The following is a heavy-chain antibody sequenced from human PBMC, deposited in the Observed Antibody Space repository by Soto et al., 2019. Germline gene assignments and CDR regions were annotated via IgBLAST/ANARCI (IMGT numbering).Heavy chain of an antibody. D-gene: IGHD4-17*01. V-gene: IGHV4-38-2*01. CDR2: INRSEKT. CDR1: GYSVSDGYY. Sequence: SETLSLTCAVSGYSVSDGYYLGWIRQPPGKGLEWIGSINRSEKTYYNPSLKSRLTISVDTSKNQISLTLSSVTAADTAIYYCVRSGDDYGSYVDYLGQGTLVTVSS. J-gene: IGHJ4*02. CDR3: VRSGDDYGSYVDY.